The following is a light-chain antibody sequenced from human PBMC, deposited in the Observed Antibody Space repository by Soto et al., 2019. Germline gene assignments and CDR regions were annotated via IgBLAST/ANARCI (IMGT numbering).Light chain of an antibody. CDR2: GNS. J-gene: IGLJ2*01. CDR1: SSNIGAGYD. CDR3: QSYDSGLGGWKV. Sequence: QSVLTQPPSVSGAPGQRVTISCTGSSSNIGAGYDVHWYQQLPGTAPKLLIYGNSNRPSGVPDRFSGSKSGTSASLAITGLQAEDEADYYCQSYDSGLGGWKVFGGGTKLTVL. V-gene: IGLV1-40*01.